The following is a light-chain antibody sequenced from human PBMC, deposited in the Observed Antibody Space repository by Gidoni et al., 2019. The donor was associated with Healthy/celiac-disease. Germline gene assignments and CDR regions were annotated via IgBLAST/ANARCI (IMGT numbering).Light chain of an antibody. Sequence: DIVMTQSPDSLAASLGERATINCKSSQSVLYSSNNKNYLAWYQQKPGQPPKLLIYWASTRESGVPDRFSGSGSGTDFTLTISSLQAEDVAVYYCQQYYSTLTFGQXTRLEIK. CDR3: QQYYSTLT. CDR1: QSVLYSSNNKNY. J-gene: IGKJ5*01. V-gene: IGKV4-1*01. CDR2: WAS.